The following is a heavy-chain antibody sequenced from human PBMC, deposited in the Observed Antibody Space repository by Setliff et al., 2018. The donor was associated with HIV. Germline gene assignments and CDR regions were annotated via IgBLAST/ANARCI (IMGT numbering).Heavy chain of an antibody. CDR1: GGSISSRY. D-gene: IGHD6-25*01. CDR3: ARNTAGYPYHYMDV. Sequence: TSETLSLTCTVSGGSISSRYWSWIRQPPGQGLEWIGYIYSSGSTNYSPSFKSRVAMSVDTSKKQISLKLTSVTAADTAVYYCARNTAGYPYHYMDVWGKGATVTVSS. V-gene: IGHV4-59*11. J-gene: IGHJ6*03. CDR2: IYSSGST.